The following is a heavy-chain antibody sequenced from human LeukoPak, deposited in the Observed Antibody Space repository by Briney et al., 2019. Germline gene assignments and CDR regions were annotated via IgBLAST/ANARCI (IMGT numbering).Heavy chain of an antibody. CDR2: IFYSGSS. Sequence: PSETLSLTCSVSGDSMTDYYWSWIRQPPGKGLEWIGYIFYSGSSNYNPSLKSRVTISVDTSKNQFSLKLTSVTAADTAVYYCATRVASGTYSHDAFDIWGQGTVVTVSS. CDR3: ATRVASGTYSHDAFDI. CDR1: GDSMTDYY. V-gene: IGHV4-59*08. J-gene: IGHJ3*02. D-gene: IGHD1-26*01.